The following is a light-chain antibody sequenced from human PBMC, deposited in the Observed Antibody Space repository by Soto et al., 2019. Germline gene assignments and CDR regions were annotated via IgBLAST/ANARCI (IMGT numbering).Light chain of an antibody. Sequence: QSALTQPASVSGSPGQSITISCTGTGSDVGGYNYVSWYQQHPGKAPKLTIYDVSNRPSGVSNRFSGSKSGNTASLTISGLQAEDEADYFCSSYTTSSTVVFGGGTKVTVL. CDR3: SSYTTSSTVV. CDR2: DVS. V-gene: IGLV2-14*01. CDR1: GSDVGGYNY. J-gene: IGLJ2*01.